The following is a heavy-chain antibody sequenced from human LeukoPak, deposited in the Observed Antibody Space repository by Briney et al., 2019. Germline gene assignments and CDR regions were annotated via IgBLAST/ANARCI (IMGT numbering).Heavy chain of an antibody. J-gene: IGHJ4*02. CDR3: ARHYYADTPDYYFDY. CDR1: GGSISSYY. D-gene: IGHD2-15*01. V-gene: IGHV4-59*08. Sequence: SETLSLTCTVSGGSISSYYWSWIRQPPGKGLEWIGYIYYSGSTNYNPSLKSRVTISVDTSKNQFSLKLSSVTAADTAVYYCARHYYADTPDYYFDYWGQGTLVTVSS. CDR2: IYYSGST.